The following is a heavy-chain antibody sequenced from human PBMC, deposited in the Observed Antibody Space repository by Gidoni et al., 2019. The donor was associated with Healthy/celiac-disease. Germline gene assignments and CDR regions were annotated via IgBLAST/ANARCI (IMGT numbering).Heavy chain of an antibody. CDR2: IYYSGST. D-gene: IGHD1-26*01. CDR3: ARQEWELLAEYFDY. V-gene: IGHV4-39*01. J-gene: IGHJ4*02. CDR1: GGSISSSSYY. Sequence: QLQLQESGPGLVKPSETLSLTCTVSGGSISSSSYYWGWIRQPPGKGLEWIGSIYYSGSTYYNPSLKSRVTISVDTSKNQFSLKLSSVTAADTAVYYCARQEWELLAEYFDYWGQGTLVTVSS.